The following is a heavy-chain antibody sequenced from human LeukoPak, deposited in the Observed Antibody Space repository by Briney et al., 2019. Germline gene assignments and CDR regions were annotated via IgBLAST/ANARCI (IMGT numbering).Heavy chain of an antibody. Sequence: GGSLRLSCAASAFTFSSYAMSWVRQAPGKGLECVGFIRSKTYGGTTEYAASVKGRFTISRDDSKSIAYLQMNSLKTEDTAVYYCTRSAAGMFYYMDVWGKGTTVTISS. CDR3: TRSAAGMFYYMDV. V-gene: IGHV3-49*04. D-gene: IGHD6-13*01. CDR2: IRSKTYGGTT. J-gene: IGHJ6*03. CDR1: AFTFSSYA.